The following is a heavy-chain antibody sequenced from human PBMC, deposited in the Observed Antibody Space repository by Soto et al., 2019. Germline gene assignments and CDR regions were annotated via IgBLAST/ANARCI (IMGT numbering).Heavy chain of an antibody. Sequence: SETLSLTCTVSGGTISSGDYYWSWIRQPPGKGLEWIGYIYYSGSTYYNPSLKSRVTISVDTSKNQFSLKLSSVTAADTAVYYCARVVSGATTDNWFDPWGQGTPVTVSS. J-gene: IGHJ5*02. CDR2: IYYSGST. CDR1: GGTISSGDYY. D-gene: IGHD1-26*01. V-gene: IGHV4-30-4*01. CDR3: ARVVSGATTDNWFDP.